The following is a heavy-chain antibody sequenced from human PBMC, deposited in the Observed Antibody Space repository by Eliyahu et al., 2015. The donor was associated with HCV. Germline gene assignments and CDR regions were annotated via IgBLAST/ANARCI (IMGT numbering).Heavy chain of an antibody. CDR3: ARPTYSYGLFTFDY. J-gene: IGHJ4*02. V-gene: IGHV4-39*07. D-gene: IGHD5-18*01. Sequence: QLQLQESGPGLVKPSETLSLTCTVSGGSXSXSSYYWGWIRQPPGKGLEWIGSIYYSGSTYYNPSLKSRVTISVDTSKNQFSLKLSSVTAADTAVYYCARPTYSYGLFTFDYWGQGTLVTVSS. CDR1: GGSXSXSSYY. CDR2: IYYSGST.